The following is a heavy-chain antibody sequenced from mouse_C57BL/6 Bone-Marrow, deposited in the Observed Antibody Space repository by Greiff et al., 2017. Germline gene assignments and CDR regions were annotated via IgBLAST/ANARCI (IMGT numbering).Heavy chain of an antibody. CDR2: INPSSGYT. CDR3: AGGRWSRYFDV. V-gene: IGHV1-4*01. CDR1: GYTFTSYT. D-gene: IGHD2-3*01. J-gene: IGHJ1*03. Sequence: QVQLQQSGAELARPGASVKMSCKASGYTFTSYTMHWVQQRPGQGLEWIGYINPSSGYTKYNQKFKVKATLTADKSSSTAYMQLRSLTSEDSAIYCCAGGRWSRYFDVGGTGTTVTVTS.